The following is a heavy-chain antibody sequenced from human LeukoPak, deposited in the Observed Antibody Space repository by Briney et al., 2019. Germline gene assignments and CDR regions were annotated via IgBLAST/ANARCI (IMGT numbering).Heavy chain of an antibody. V-gene: IGHV3-30-3*01. J-gene: IGHJ4*02. CDR2: ISYDGSNK. CDR3: ARGRYYDSSGYYSLIDY. D-gene: IGHD3-22*01. Sequence: QPGRSLRLSCAASGFTFSSYAMHWVRQAPGKGLEWVAVISYDGSNKYYADSVKGRFTISRDNSKNTLYLQMDSLRAEDTAVYYCARGRYYDSSGYYSLIDYWGQGTLVTVSS. CDR1: GFTFSSYA.